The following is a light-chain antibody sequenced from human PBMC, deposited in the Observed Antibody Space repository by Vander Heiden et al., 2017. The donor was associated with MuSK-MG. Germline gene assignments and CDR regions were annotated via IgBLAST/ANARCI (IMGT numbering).Light chain of an antibody. J-gene: IGKJ2*01. V-gene: IGKV1-39*01. CDR2: AAS. CDR1: QSISSY. CDR3: QQSYSTPLYT. Sequence: DIQMTQSPSSLSASVGDRVTITCRASQSISSYLNWYQQKPGKAPKLLIYAASSLQSGVPSRFSGSGSGTDFTLTISSLQPEDFATYYCQQSYSTPLYTFGQGTKLXIK.